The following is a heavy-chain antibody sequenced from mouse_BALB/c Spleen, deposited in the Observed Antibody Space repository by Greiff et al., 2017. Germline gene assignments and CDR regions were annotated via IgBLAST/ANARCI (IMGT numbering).Heavy chain of an antibody. V-gene: IGHV1-74*01. CDR2: IDPSNSET. CDR1: GYTFTSYW. CDR3: AKTYYGNSFYAMDY. Sequence: VKLQESGPELVKPGALVKMSCKASGYTFTSYWMHWVKQRPGQGLEWIGMIDPSNSETRLNQKFKDKATLNVDKSSNTAYMQLSSLTSEDSAVYYCAKTYYGNSFYAMDYWGQGTSVTVSS. J-gene: IGHJ4*01. D-gene: IGHD2-10*01.